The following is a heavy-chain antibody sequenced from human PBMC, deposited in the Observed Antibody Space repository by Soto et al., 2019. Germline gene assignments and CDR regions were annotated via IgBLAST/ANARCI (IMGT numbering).Heavy chain of an antibody. J-gene: IGHJ4*02. CDR3: AKGLGAQQYYFDY. CDR1: GFTVRDNY. D-gene: IGHD3-10*01. V-gene: IGHV3-53*04. Sequence: EVELVESGGGLVQPGGSLRLSCAASGFTVRDNYMTWVRQAPGKGLEWVSIIYSGGNTYYADSVRDRFTISRHNSMNTLFLQMSNVRAGDTAVYYCAKGLGAQQYYFDYWGQGILVTVSS. CDR2: IYSGGNT.